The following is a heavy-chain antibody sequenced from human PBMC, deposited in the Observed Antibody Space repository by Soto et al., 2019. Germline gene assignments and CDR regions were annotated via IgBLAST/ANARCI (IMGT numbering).Heavy chain of an antibody. V-gene: IGHV2-70*13. Sequence: SGPTLVNPTETLTLTCTFSGFSLTSPGMCVSWIRQSPGKALEWLALIERDDDDKYYSTSLKTRLTISKDTRKNHVVLTMTNMEPAETATYYCARSIRGPRRFNGMDVWGQGTTVTVSS. J-gene: IGHJ6*02. CDR1: GFSLTSPGMC. D-gene: IGHD1-20*01. CDR3: ARSIRGPRRFNGMDV. CDR2: IERDDDDK.